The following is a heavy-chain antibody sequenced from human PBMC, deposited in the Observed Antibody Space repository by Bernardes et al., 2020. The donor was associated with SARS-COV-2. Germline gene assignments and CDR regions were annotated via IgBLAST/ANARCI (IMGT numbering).Heavy chain of an antibody. V-gene: IGHV3-33*01. D-gene: IGHD6-19*01. CDR1: GFTFRTHA. CDR3: ARDPPNSGWALDY. J-gene: IGHJ4*02. Sequence: GGSLRLSCVASGFTFRTHAMHWVRQAPGKGLEWVTFIWSDGSHEEYADSVRGRFTISRDNSKNTVFLQMNSLRAEDTAVYYCARDPPNSGWALDYWGQGTLVTVSS. CDR2: IWSDGSHE.